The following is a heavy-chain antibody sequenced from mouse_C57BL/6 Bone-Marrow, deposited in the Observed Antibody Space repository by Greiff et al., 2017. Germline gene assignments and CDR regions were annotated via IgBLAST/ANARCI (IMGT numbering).Heavy chain of an antibody. CDR2: INPYNGGT. V-gene: IGHV1-19*01. Sequence: VQLQQSGPVLVKPGASVQMSCKASGYTFTDYYMNWVKQSHGKSLEWIGVINPYNGGTSYNQKFKGKATLTVDKSSSTAYMELNSLTSEDSAVYYCARNGNGDWYFDVWGTGTTVTVSS. D-gene: IGHD1-1*01. J-gene: IGHJ1*03. CDR3: ARNGNGDWYFDV. CDR1: GYTFTDYY.